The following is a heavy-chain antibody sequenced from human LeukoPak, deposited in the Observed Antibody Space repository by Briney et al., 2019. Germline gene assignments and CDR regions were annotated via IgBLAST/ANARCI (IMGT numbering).Heavy chain of an antibody. D-gene: IGHD6-13*01. J-gene: IGHJ4*02. V-gene: IGHV1-46*01. CDR3: ARAHQGVAAAGTGFDY. CDR1: GYTFTSYY. Sequence: GASVKVSCKASGYTFTSYYMHWVRQPPGQGLGWMGIINPSGGSTSYAQKFQGRVIITRDISTSKVYMELSSLRSEDTAVYYCARAHQGVAAAGTGFDYWGKGNLVTVSS. CDR2: INPSGGST.